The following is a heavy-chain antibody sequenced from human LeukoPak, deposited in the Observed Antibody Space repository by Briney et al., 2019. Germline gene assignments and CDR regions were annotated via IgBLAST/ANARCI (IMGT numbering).Heavy chain of an antibody. D-gene: IGHD3-22*01. CDR3: ARDYYDSSGYYPHDAFDI. CDR1: GGSISSYY. V-gene: IGHV4-59*01. CDR2: IYYSGST. Sequence: SETLSLTCTVSGGSISSYYWSWIRQPPGKGLEWIGYIYYSGSTNYNPSLKSRVTISVDTTKNQFSLKLSSVTAADTAVYYCARDYYDSSGYYPHDAFDIWGQGTMVTVSS. J-gene: IGHJ3*02.